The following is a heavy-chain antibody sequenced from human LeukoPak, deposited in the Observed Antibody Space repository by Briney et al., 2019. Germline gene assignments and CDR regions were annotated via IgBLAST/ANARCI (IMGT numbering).Heavy chain of an antibody. CDR2: IIPIFGTT. Sequence: SVKVSCKASGGTLSSYAISWVRQAPGQGLEWMGGIIPIFGTTSYAQKFQGRVTITADESTSTVYMELSSLRSEDTAVYYCARTVGSSWYEHFDYWGQGTLVIVSS. CDR3: ARTVGSSWYEHFDY. CDR1: GGTLSSYA. V-gene: IGHV1-69*13. J-gene: IGHJ4*02. D-gene: IGHD6-13*01.